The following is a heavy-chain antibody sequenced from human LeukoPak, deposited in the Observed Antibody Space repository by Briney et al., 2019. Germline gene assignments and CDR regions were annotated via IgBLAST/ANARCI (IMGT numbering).Heavy chain of an antibody. CDR1: GFTFNVYN. D-gene: IGHD3-10*01. CDR2: ISSSSIYI. V-gene: IGHV3-21*01. CDR3: ARDQRFGHFDY. Sequence: GGSLRLSCAASGFTFNVYNMNWVRQAPGKGLEWVSSISSSSIYIYYADPVKGRFTISRDNANNSLYLQMNSLRAEDTAVYYCARDQRFGHFDYWGQGTLVTVSS. J-gene: IGHJ4*02.